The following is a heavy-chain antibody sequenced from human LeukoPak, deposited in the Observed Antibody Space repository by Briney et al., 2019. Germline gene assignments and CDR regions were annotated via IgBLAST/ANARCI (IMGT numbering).Heavy chain of an antibody. CDR3: ATAPITIFGVVKTTYYMDV. CDR1: GFTFSDYY. V-gene: IGHV3-11*04. CDR2: ISSSGSTI. Sequence: GGSLRLSCAASGFTFSDYYMSWIRQAPGKGLEWVSDISSSGSTIYYADSVKGRFTISRDNAKNSLYLQMNSLRAEDTAVYYCATAPITIFGVVKTTYYMDVWGKGTTVTVSS. D-gene: IGHD3-3*01. J-gene: IGHJ6*03.